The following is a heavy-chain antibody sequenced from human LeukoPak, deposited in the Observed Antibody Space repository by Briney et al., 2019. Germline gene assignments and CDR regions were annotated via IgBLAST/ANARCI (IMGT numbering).Heavy chain of an antibody. CDR3: ARDRLASSIAARRTYYYYMDV. V-gene: IGHV3-53*04. D-gene: IGHD6-6*01. Sequence: GGSLRLSCAASGFTVSSNYMSWVRQAPGKGLEWVSVIYCGGSTYYADSVKGRFTISRHNSKNTLYLQMNSLRAEDTAVYYCARDRLASSIAARRTYYYYMDVWGKGTTVTVSS. CDR1: GFTVSSNY. J-gene: IGHJ6*03. CDR2: IYCGGST.